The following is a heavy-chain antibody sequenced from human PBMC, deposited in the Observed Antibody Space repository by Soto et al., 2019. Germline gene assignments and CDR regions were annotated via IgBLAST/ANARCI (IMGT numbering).Heavy chain of an antibody. J-gene: IGHJ4*02. CDR1: GYTFTSYG. CDR3: ARVMAYPVAAAGGENFDY. D-gene: IGHD6-13*01. V-gene: IGHV1-18*01. Sequence: ASVKVSCKASGYTFTSYGISWVRQAPGQGLEWMGWISAYNGNTSYAQKLQGRVTMTTDTSTSTAYMELRSLRSDDTAVYYCARVMAYPVAAAGGENFDYWGQGTLVTVSS. CDR2: ISAYNGNT.